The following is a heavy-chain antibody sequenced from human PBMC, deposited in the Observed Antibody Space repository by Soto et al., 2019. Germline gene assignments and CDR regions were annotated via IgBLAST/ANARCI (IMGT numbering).Heavy chain of an antibody. V-gene: IGHV3-23*01. Sequence: GRSLRLSCAASGFTSSSHAMSWVRQAPGKGLEWVSGISGSGDSTYYADSVKGRFTISRDNSKNTLYLQMNSLRAEDTAVYYYAKGVPGIAVAGTGYFQHWGQGTQVTVLL. J-gene: IGHJ1*01. CDR1: GFTSSSHA. CDR3: AKGVPGIAVAGTGYFQH. CDR2: ISGSGDST. D-gene: IGHD6-19*01.